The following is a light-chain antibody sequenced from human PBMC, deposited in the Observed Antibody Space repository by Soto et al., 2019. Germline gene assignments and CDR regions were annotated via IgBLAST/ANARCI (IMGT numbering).Light chain of an antibody. Sequence: QLVLTQSPSASASLGASVTLTCTLSSGHSSYAIAWHQQQPERGPRYLMKINSDGSHSKGDGIPDRFSGSSSGAERFLIISSLHSEDEADYYCQTWGTGIAVFGGGTQLTVL. CDR3: QTWGTGIAV. V-gene: IGLV4-69*01. J-gene: IGLJ7*01. CDR2: INSDGSH. CDR1: SGHSSYA.